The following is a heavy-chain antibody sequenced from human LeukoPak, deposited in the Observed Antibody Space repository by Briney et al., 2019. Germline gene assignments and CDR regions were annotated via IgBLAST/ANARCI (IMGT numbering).Heavy chain of an antibody. Sequence: GGSLRLSCAASGFTFSGSALHWVRQDSGKGLEWVGRIRSTANGYATAYAASVKGRFTIPRDDSKNTAYLQMDSLKTEDTAVYYCARDEYSSGWYYFDYWGQGTLVTVSS. D-gene: IGHD6-19*01. CDR3: ARDEYSSGWYYFDY. CDR2: IRSTANGYAT. CDR1: GFTFSGSA. J-gene: IGHJ4*02. V-gene: IGHV3-73*01.